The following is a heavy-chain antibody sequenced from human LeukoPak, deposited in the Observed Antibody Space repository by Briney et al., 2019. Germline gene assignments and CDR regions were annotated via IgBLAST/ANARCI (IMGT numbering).Heavy chain of an antibody. J-gene: IGHJ4*02. D-gene: IGHD5-12*01. CDR3: ARHSGYDTNFDY. V-gene: IGHV3-48*01. CDR1: GFTFSTYT. CDR2: ITSSSTNI. Sequence: GGSLRLSCAASGFTFSTYTMNWVRQAPGKGLEWVSYITSSSTNIYYADSVKGRFTISRDNAKNSLYLQMNSLRAEDTAVYYCARHSGYDTNFDYWGQGTLVTVSS.